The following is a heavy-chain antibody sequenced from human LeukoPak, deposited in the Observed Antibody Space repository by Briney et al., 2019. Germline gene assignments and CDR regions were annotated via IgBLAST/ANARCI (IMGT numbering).Heavy chain of an antibody. CDR3: ARVMAVAFDY. CDR1: GYTFTSYY. CDR2: INPSGGST. Sequence: ASVKVFCKXSGYTFTSYYMHWVRQAPGQGLEWMGIINPSGGSTSYSQKFQGRVTMTRDMSTSTVYMELSSLRSEDTAVYYCARVMAVAFDYWGQGTLVTVSS. D-gene: IGHD5-24*01. V-gene: IGHV1-46*01. J-gene: IGHJ4*02.